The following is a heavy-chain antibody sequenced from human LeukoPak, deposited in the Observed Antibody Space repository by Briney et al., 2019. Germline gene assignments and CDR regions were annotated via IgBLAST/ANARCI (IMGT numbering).Heavy chain of an antibody. J-gene: IGHJ4*02. Sequence: GASVKVSCKASGYTFTSYNFNWVRLAPGQGLEWVGWMNPNSGNTGYAQKFQGRVTMTRNTSISTAYMELSSLRSEDTAVYYCARATELVDYDFWSGYYMNYWGQGTLVTVSS. CDR3: ARATELVDYDFWSGYYMNY. V-gene: IGHV1-8*02. CDR1: GYTFTSYN. D-gene: IGHD3-3*01. CDR2: MNPNSGNT.